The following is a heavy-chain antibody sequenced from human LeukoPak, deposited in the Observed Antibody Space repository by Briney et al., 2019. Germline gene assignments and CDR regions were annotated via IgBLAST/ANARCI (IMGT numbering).Heavy chain of an antibody. CDR1: GGSISSYY. Sequence: SETLSLTCTVSGGSISSYYWSWIRQPPGKGLEWIGYISYSGSTNYNPSLKSRVTISVDTSKNQFSLKLSSVTAADTAVYYCARAEYSSGWSDYWGQGTLVTVSS. V-gene: IGHV4-59*01. CDR2: ISYSGST. J-gene: IGHJ4*02. CDR3: ARAEYSSGWSDY. D-gene: IGHD6-19*01.